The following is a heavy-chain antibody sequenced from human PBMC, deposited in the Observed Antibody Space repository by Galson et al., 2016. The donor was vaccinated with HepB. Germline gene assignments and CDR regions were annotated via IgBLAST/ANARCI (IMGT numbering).Heavy chain of an antibody. Sequence: SVKVSCKASGGTFSTYGISWVRRAPGLGLEWMGGIIPISNTANYAQKFQGRVTITADESTTTVSMELTSLRSEDTAVYYCARPSVTGYYIPFDYWGQGTLVTVSS. CDR2: IIPISNTA. V-gene: IGHV1-69*13. CDR1: GGTFSTYG. CDR3: ARPSVTGYYIPFDY. J-gene: IGHJ4*02. D-gene: IGHD3-9*01.